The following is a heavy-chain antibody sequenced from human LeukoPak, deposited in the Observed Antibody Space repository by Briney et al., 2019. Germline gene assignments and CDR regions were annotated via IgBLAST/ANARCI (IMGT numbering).Heavy chain of an antibody. D-gene: IGHD2-2*01. CDR1: GFTFSNYA. V-gene: IGHV3-30*04. J-gene: IGHJ4*02. CDR3: ARDGGYCSSTSCYEAYFDY. Sequence: GGSLRLSCAASGFTFSNYAMHWVRQAPGKGLEWMAIMSYDGNAIHHADSVKGRFTISRDDSNNTLYLLMNSLRAEDTAVYYCARDGGYCSSTSCYEAYFDYWGQGTLVTVSS. CDR2: MSYDGNAI.